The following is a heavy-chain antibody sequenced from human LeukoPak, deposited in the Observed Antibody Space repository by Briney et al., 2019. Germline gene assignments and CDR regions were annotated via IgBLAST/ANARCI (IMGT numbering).Heavy chain of an antibody. V-gene: IGHV1-2*02. CDR2: INPNSGGT. CDR3: ARAFSGTTDY. D-gene: IGHD1-1*01. Sequence: ASVKVSCKASGYTFTGYYMIWVRQAPGQRLEWRGWINPNSGGTNYAQKFQGRVTMTRDTSISTAYMELSRLRSDDTAVYYCARAFSGTTDYWGQGTLVTVSS. CDR1: GYTFTGYY. J-gene: IGHJ4*02.